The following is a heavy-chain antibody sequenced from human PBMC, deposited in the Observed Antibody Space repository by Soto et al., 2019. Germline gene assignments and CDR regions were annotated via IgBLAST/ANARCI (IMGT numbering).Heavy chain of an antibody. CDR1: GGSISSSNW. Sequence: QVQLQESGPGLVKPSGTLSLTCAVSGGSISSSNWWSWVRQPAGKGLEWIGEIYHSGSTNYNPSLRGRGTISVDKSKNQFSLKLSSVTAADTAVYYCARGGYCSGGSCYTSTWFDPGGQGTLVTVSS. D-gene: IGHD2-15*01. CDR2: IYHSGST. V-gene: IGHV4-4*02. J-gene: IGHJ5*02. CDR3: ARGGYCSGGSCYTSTWFDP.